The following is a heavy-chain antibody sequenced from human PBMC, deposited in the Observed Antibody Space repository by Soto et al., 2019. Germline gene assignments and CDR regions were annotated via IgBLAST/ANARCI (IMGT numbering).Heavy chain of an antibody. CDR3: ARDEGYGDENYFDY. Sequence: GGSLRLSCAASGVTCISYGMHWVRQATGKGLEWVAVIWYDGSNKYYADSVKGRFTISRDNSKNTLYLQMNSLRAEDTAVYYCARDEGYGDENYFDYWGQGTLVTVSS. V-gene: IGHV3-33*01. CDR1: GVTCISYG. D-gene: IGHD4-17*01. CDR2: IWYDGSNK. J-gene: IGHJ4*02.